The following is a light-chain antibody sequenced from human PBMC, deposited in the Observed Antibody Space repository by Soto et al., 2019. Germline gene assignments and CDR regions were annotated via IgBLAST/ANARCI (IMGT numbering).Light chain of an antibody. Sequence: IVLTQSPGTLSLSPGERATLSCRASQSVSSNYLAWYQQKPGQGPRLLIFGASSRLTGIPDRFSGSGSGTDFTLTISRLEPEDVGVYYCQQYGSSPRTFVQGTKVEIK. CDR2: GAS. V-gene: IGKV3-20*01. CDR1: QSVSSNY. J-gene: IGKJ2*02. CDR3: QQYGSSPRT.